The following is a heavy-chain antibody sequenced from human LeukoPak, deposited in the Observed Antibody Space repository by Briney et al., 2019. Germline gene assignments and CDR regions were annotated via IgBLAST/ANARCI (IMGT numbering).Heavy chain of an antibody. D-gene: IGHD2-15*01. J-gene: IGHJ6*02. Sequence: GGSLRLFCAASGFTFSSCSMNWVRQAPGKGLEWVSSISSSSSYIYYADSVKGRFTISRDNAKNSLYLQMNSLRAEDTAVYYCARVLGPYCSGGSCPRGMDVWGQGTTVTVSS. V-gene: IGHV3-21*01. CDR1: GFTFSSCS. CDR3: ARVLGPYCSGGSCPRGMDV. CDR2: ISSSSSYI.